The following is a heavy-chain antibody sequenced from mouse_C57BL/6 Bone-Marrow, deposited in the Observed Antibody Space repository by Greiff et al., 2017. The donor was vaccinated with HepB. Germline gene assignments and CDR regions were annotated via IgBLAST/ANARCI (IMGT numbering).Heavy chain of an antibody. CDR3: AKSYDGYFFFAY. Sequence: VMLVESGPGLVQPSQSLSITCTVSGFSLTSYGVHWVRQSPGKGLEWLGVIWRGGSTDYNAAFMSRLSITKDNSKSQVFFKMNSLQADDTAIYYCAKSYDGYFFFAYWGQGTLVTVSA. CDR2: IWRGGST. J-gene: IGHJ3*01. CDR1: GFSLTSYG. V-gene: IGHV2-5*01. D-gene: IGHD2-3*01.